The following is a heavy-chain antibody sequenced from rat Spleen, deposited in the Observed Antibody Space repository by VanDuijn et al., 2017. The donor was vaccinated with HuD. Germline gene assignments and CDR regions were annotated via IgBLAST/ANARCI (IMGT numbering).Heavy chain of an antibody. CDR2: ISYEGSST. V-gene: IGHV5-22*01. J-gene: IGHJ2*01. CDR3: ATEGMLGFFDF. CDR1: GFTFSDYY. Sequence: EVQLVESGGGLVQHGRSMKLSCAASGFTFSDYYMAWVRQAPKKGLEWVASISYEGSSTYFRDSVKGRFTISRDVTKTTLYLQMNSLRSEDTATYYCATEGMLGFFDFWGQGVMVTVSS. D-gene: IGHD1-11*01.